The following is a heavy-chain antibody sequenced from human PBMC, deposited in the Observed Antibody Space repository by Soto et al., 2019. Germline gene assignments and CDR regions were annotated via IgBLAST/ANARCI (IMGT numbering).Heavy chain of an antibody. V-gene: IGHV3-11*01. J-gene: IGHJ4*02. CDR1: GFDFGYYY. CDR3: VRPYYSSSWFPFDR. CDR2: IDSDDGTT. Sequence: GGSRRRSCTASGFDFGYYYMSWIRQAPGKGLEWVSYIDSDDGTTYYTDSVKGRFTISRDNAKNSLYLQMNSLRVEDTALYYCVRPYYSSSWFPFDRWGQGTLVTVS. D-gene: IGHD6-13*01.